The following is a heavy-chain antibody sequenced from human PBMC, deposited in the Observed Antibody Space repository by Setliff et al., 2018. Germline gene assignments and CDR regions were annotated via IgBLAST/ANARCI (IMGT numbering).Heavy chain of an antibody. D-gene: IGHD4-17*01. J-gene: IGHJ4*02. CDR3: ARIWGYGDFSFGY. Sequence: SETLSLTCTVSGGSISGFAWNWIRQFPGKRLEWIGEISSSGGTLYTPSLRSRVSMSVDTSRNQFSLNLTSMTAADTAVYYCARIWGYGDFSFGYWSQGTLVTVSS. V-gene: IGHV4-59*01. CDR1: GGSISGFA. CDR2: ISSSGGT.